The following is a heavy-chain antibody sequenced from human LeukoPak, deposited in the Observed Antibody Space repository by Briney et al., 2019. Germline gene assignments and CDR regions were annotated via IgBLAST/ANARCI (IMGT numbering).Heavy chain of an antibody. CDR1: GFTFSSYE. V-gene: IGHV3-23*01. D-gene: IGHD2-21*01. CDR3: MKLPTMIIVIDTDFEY. Sequence: GGSLRLSCVVSGFTFSSYEMNWVRQAPGKGLEWVSSINTSGGSTYYADSLQGRFTISRDNSKNTLHLQMNNVRAEDTALYYCMKLPTMIIVIDTDFEYWGQGAQVTVSS. J-gene: IGHJ4*02. CDR2: INTSGGST.